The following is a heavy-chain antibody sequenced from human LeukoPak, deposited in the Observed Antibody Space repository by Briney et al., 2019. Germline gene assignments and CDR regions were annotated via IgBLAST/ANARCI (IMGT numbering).Heavy chain of an antibody. CDR2: SYHTGNT. D-gene: IGHD2-15*01. CDR3: ARLRSYWYFDL. J-gene: IGHJ2*01. V-gene: IGHV4-39*01. Sequence: SETLSLTCSVSGDSISSSSYFWGWIRQSPGQGLEWIGTSYHTGNTYYNPSLKSRVTISLDTSSNQFSLRLISVIVADTAVYYCARLRSYWYFDLWGRGTLVAVSS. CDR1: GDSISSSSYF.